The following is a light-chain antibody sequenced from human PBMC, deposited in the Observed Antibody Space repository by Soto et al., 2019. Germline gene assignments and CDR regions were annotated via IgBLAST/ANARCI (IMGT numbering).Light chain of an antibody. CDR3: SLYSSNNTFGVV. J-gene: IGLJ2*01. CDR1: SSDVGSYNR. CDR2: EVN. Sequence: QSAPTQPPSVSGSPGQSVTISCTGTSSDVGSYNRVSWYQQPPGTAPKLMIYEVNIRPSGVPDRFSGSKSGNTASLTISGLQAEDEADYYCSLYSSNNTFGVVFGGGTKLTVL. V-gene: IGLV2-18*01.